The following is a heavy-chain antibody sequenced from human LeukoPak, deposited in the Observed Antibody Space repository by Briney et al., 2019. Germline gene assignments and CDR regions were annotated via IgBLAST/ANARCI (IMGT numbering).Heavy chain of an antibody. CDR3: VTGRGDL. J-gene: IGHJ5*02. Sequence: PGWSLRLSCTASGCKFDDYWMNWVRQTPGKGLEWVAIIKQDGSDKFYVDSVKGRFIISRDNAKNSLTLQMNSVRAEDTGVYYCVTGRGDLWGQGTQVTVSS. CDR1: GCKFDDYW. CDR2: IKQDGSDK. V-gene: IGHV3-7*01.